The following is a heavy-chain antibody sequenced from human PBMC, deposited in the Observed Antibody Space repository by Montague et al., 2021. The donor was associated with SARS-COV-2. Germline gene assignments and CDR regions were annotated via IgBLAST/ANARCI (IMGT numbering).Heavy chain of an antibody. D-gene: IGHD3-22*01. J-gene: IGHJ4*02. Sequence: SVKVSCKVSGNTLTELSMHWVRQAPGKGLEWMGGFDPEDGETVYXQKFQVRVTMTEDTSTDTAYMELSSLRSEDTAVYYCATIPLHYYDSSRYFDYWGQGTPVTVSS. V-gene: IGHV1-24*01. CDR3: ATIPLHYYDSSRYFDY. CDR1: GNTLTELS. CDR2: FDPEDGET.